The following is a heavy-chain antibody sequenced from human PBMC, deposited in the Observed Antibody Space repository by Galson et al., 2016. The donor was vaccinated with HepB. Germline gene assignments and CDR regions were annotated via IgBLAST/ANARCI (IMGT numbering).Heavy chain of an antibody. J-gene: IGHJ5*02. V-gene: IGHV5-51*01. CDR3: ARHKRVRGVIYWFDP. D-gene: IGHD3-10*01. CDR2: IYPGDSHT. Sequence: QSGAEVKKPGESLKISCKGSEYSFTSYWIGWVRQMPGKGLEWMGIIYPGDSHTRYSPSFEGQVTISADESISTAYLQWSSLKTSDTAVYYCARHKRVRGVIYWFDPWGQGTLVTVSS. CDR1: EYSFTSYW.